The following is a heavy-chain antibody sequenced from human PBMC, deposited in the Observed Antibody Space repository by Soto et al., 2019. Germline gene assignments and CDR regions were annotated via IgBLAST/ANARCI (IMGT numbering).Heavy chain of an antibody. Sequence: GGSLRLSCAASGFTFSSYWMSWFRQAPGKGLEWVANIKQDGSEKYYVDSVKGRFTISRDNAKNSLYLQMNSLRAEDTAVYYCARGAARGLVLQYFDYWGQGTLVTV. CDR3: ARGAARGLVLQYFDY. J-gene: IGHJ4*02. CDR2: IKQDGSEK. D-gene: IGHD6-19*01. CDR1: GFTFSSYW. V-gene: IGHV3-7*03.